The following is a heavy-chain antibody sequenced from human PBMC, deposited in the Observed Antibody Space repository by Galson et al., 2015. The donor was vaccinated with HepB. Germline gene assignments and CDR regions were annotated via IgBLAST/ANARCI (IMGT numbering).Heavy chain of an antibody. CDR3: ARGATVTTYYYFDY. CDR2: INPNSGGT. J-gene: IGHJ4*02. D-gene: IGHD4-11*01. Sequence: SVKVSCKASGYTFTGYYMHWVRQAPGQGLEWMGWINPNSGGTNYAQKFQGRVTMTRDTSISTAYMELSRLRSDDTAVYYCARGATVTTYYYFDYWGQGTLVTVSS. CDR1: GYTFTGYY. V-gene: IGHV1-2*02.